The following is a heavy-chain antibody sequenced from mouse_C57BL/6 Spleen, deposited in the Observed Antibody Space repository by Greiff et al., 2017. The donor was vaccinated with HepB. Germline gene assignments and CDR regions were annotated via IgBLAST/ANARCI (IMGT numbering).Heavy chain of an antibody. CDR3: ARGDFFTTPFDY. CDR2: IYPGSGNT. J-gene: IGHJ2*01. V-gene: IGHV1-76*01. D-gene: IGHD1-2*01. CDR1: GYTFTDYY. Sequence: VKLMESGAELVRPGASVKLSCKASGYTFTDYYINWVKQRPGQGLEWIARIYPGSGNTYYNEKFKGKATLTAEKSSSTAYMQLSSLTSEDSAVYFCARGDFFTTPFDYWGQGTTLTVSS.